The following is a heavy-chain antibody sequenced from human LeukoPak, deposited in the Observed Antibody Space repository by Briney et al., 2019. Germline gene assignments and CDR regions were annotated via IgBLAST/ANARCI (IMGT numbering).Heavy chain of an antibody. J-gene: IGHJ4*02. CDR1: GFNFSNYG. V-gene: IGHV3-30*02. CDR3: GIDLRYSSSWHSGDY. Sequence: GGSLRLSCAVSGFNFSNYGMHWVRQAPGRGLEWVTFIRYDGSNTYNADSVKGRFSIFRDNSKNTLYLQMNGLRTEDTAVYFCGIDLRYSSSWHSGDYWGQGSLVTVSS. D-gene: IGHD6-13*01. CDR2: IRYDGSNT.